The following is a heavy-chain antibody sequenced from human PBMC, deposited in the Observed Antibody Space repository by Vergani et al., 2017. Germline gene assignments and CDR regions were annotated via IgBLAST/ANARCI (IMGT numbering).Heavy chain of an antibody. Sequence: QVQLVQSGAEVKKPGSSVKVSCKASGGTFSSYTISWVRQAPGQGLEWMGRIIPILGIANYAQKFQGRVTITADKSTSTAYMELSSLRSEDTAVYYCARAPIGSTIFGVVIIRFAFDIWGQGTMVTVSS. V-gene: IGHV1-69*02. D-gene: IGHD3-3*01. J-gene: IGHJ3*02. CDR2: IIPILGIA. CDR3: ARAPIGSTIFGVVIIRFAFDI. CDR1: GGTFSSYT.